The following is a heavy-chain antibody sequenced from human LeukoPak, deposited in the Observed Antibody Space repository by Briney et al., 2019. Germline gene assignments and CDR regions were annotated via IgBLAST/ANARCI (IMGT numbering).Heavy chain of an antibody. CDR3: ARGKLAAPGRTGYNWFDP. Sequence: ASGKVSCKASGYTFTGYYIHWVRQAPGQGLEWMGWINPNSGGTNYAQKFQGRVTMPRDTSITTAYMELSGLRSDDTATYYCARGKLAAPGRTGYNWFDPWGQGTLVTVSS. V-gene: IGHV1-2*02. CDR1: GYTFTGYY. J-gene: IGHJ5*02. D-gene: IGHD6-13*01. CDR2: INPNSGGT.